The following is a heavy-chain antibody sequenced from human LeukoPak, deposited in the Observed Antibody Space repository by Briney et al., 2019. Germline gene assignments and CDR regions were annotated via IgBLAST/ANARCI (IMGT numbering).Heavy chain of an antibody. CDR3: AKWGSSSWYGEVFDI. CDR2: ISSSGSTI. V-gene: IGHV3-11*01. CDR1: GFTFSDYY. J-gene: IGHJ3*02. Sequence: PGGSLRLPCAASGFTFSDYYMSWIRQAPGKGLEWVSYISSSGSTIYYADSVKGRFTISRDNAKNSLYLQMNSLRAEDTAVYYCAKWGSSSWYGEVFDIGGQGKMVTVSS. D-gene: IGHD6-13*01.